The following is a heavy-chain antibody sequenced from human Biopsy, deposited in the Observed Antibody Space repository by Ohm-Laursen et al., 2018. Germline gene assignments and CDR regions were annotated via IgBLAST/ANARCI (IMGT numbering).Heavy chain of an antibody. CDR3: ARELGNGMDV. CDR2: ITNTGRTV. CDR1: GFTFSDYY. V-gene: IGHV3-11*01. Sequence: SLRLSCTASGFTFSDYYMNWIRQAPGKGLEWVSFITNTGRTVYADSFKGRFTISRDNADNSLHLQMKSLRAEDTAVYYCARELGNGMDVWGQGTTVTASS. J-gene: IGHJ6*02.